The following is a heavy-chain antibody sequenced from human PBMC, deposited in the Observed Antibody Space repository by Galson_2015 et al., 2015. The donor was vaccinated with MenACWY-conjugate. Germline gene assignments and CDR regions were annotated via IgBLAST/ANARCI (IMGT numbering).Heavy chain of an antibody. CDR3: VAGSSSTRRYFDY. Sequence: QSGAEVKKPGESLRISCKGSGYSFTTYWITWVRQMPGKGLEWMGRIDPSDSYTNYSPSFQGHVTMSADKSIGTAYLQWSSLKASDAAMYYCVAGSSSTRRYFDYWGQGTLVTVSS. V-gene: IGHV5-10-1*01. CDR2: IDPSDSYT. J-gene: IGHJ4*02. D-gene: IGHD3-10*01. CDR1: GYSFTTYW.